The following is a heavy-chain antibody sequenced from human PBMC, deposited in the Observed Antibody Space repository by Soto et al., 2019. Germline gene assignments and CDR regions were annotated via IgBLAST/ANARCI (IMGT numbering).Heavy chain of an antibody. Sequence: GASVKVSCKASGGTFSSYAISWVRQAPGQGLEWMGGIIPIFGTANYAQKFQGRVTITADESTSTAYMELSSLRSEDTAVYYCARDRPRTSWFDPWGQGTLVTVSS. CDR2: IIPIFGTA. CDR1: GGTFSSYA. CDR3: ARDRPRTSWFDP. D-gene: IGHD3-3*01. V-gene: IGHV1-69*13. J-gene: IGHJ5*02.